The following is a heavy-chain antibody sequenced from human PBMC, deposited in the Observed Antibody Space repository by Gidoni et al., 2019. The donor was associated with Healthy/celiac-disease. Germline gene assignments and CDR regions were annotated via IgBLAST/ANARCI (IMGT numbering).Heavy chain of an antibody. CDR3: ARTSVLLYYGMDV. J-gene: IGHJ6*02. V-gene: IGHV2-26*01. CDR1: GFSLSNARMG. D-gene: IGHD2-21*02. Sequence: QVTLKESGPVLVKPTETLTLTCTVSGFSLSNARMGVSWIRQPPGKALEWLAHIFSNDEKSYSTSLKSRLTISKDTSKSQVVLTMTNMDPMDTATYYCARTSVLLYYGMDVWGQGTTVTVSS. CDR2: IFSNDEK.